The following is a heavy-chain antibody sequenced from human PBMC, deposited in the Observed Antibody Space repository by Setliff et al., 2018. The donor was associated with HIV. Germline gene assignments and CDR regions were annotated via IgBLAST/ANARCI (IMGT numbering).Heavy chain of an antibody. D-gene: IGHD6-19*01. CDR3: ARGPNTGWYYLDF. CDR2: IYYSGST. V-gene: IGHV4-39*07. CDR1: GGSISSSNYY. Sequence: SETLSLTCAVSGGSISSSNYYWGWIRQPPGKGLEWIGTIYYSGSTYYNPSLKRRVTISLATSKNQFSLTLTSVTAAATAVYYCARGPNTGWYYLDFWGPGALVTVSS. J-gene: IGHJ4*02.